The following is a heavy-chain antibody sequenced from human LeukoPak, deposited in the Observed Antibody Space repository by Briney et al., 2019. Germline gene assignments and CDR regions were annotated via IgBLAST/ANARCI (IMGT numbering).Heavy chain of an antibody. J-gene: IGHJ5*02. CDR2: IYYSGST. CDR1: GGSISSYY. V-gene: IGHV4-59*01. D-gene: IGHD5-12*01. Sequence: PSETLSLTCTVSGGSISSYYWSWIRQPPGKGLEWIGYIYYSGSTNYNPSLKSRVTISVDTSKNQFSLKLSSVTAADTAVNYCARARDIVATNWFDPWGQGTLVTVSS. CDR3: ARARDIVATNWFDP.